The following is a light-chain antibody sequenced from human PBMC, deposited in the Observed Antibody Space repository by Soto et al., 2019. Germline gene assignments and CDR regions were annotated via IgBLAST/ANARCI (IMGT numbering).Light chain of an antibody. CDR3: QQYNNWPRT. CDR1: QSVTSK. J-gene: IGKJ1*01. CDR2: GAS. Sequence: IVVSLSPATLSVSQGERANLSCRASQSVTSKLAWYQQKPGQAPRLLIFGASTRATGIPDRFSGSGSGTEFTLTISSLQSEDFAVYYCQQYNNWPRTFGQGTKVDIK. V-gene: IGKV3-15*01.